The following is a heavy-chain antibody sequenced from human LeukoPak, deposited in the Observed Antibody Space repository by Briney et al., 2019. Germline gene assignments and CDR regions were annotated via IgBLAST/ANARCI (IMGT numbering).Heavy chain of an antibody. J-gene: IGHJ4*02. Sequence: GGSLRLSCAASGFTSNTFDMHWVRQAPGKGLEWVAAMSFDGSEEYYADSVKGRFTISRDNSKNTLFLEVISLTTDDTAVYYCLTYTSTLDYWGQGTLVTVSS. CDR2: MSFDGSEE. D-gene: IGHD3-16*01. V-gene: IGHV3-30*03. CDR3: LTYTSTLDY. CDR1: GFTSNTFD.